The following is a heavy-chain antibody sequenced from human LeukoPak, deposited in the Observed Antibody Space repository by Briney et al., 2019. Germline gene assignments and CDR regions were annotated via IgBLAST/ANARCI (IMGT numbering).Heavy chain of an antibody. V-gene: IGHV3-15*01. J-gene: IGHJ4*02. CDR1: GFTFSNAW. CDR2: IKSKTDGGTT. CDR3: TTDPRNGYYFDY. Sequence: SGGSLRLSCAAPGFTFSNAWMSWVRQALEKGLEWIGRIKSKTDGGTTDYAAPVKGRFTISRDDSTDTLYLQLNSLKTEDTAIYYCTTDPRNGYYFDYWGQGTLVTVSS. D-gene: IGHD1-1*01.